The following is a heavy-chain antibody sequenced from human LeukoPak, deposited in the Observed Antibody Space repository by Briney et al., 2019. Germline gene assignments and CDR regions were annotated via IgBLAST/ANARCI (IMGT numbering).Heavy chain of an antibody. CDR3: AKAEDYDILTGWADY. D-gene: IGHD3-9*01. CDR2: ISGSGGST. J-gene: IGHJ4*02. Sequence: HPGGSLRLSCAAPGFTFSSYAMSWVRQAPGKGLEWVSAISGSGGSTYYADSVKGRFTISRDNSKNTLYLQMNSLRAEDTAVYYCAKAEDYDILTGWADYWGQGTLVTVSS. V-gene: IGHV3-23*01. CDR1: GFTFSSYA.